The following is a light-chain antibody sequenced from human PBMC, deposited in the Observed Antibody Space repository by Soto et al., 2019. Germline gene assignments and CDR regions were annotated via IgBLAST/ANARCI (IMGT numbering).Light chain of an antibody. CDR1: SSDVGGYNY. J-gene: IGLJ1*01. CDR3: CSYAGSYSLYV. Sequence: QSALTQPRSVSGSPGQSVTISCTGTSSDVGGYNYVSWYQQHPGQAPKLMIYDVSKRPSGVPDRFSGSKSGNTASLPISGLQAEDEADYYCCSYAGSYSLYVFGTGTKVTVL. V-gene: IGLV2-11*01. CDR2: DVS.